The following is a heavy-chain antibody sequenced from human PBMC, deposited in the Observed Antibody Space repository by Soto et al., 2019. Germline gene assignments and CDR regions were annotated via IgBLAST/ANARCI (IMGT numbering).Heavy chain of an antibody. V-gene: IGHV1-18*01. Sequence: ASVKVSCKASGYTFTSYGISWVRQAPGQELEWMGWISAYNGNTNYAQKLQGRVTMTTDTSTSTAYMELRSLRSDDTAVYYCARDVMRITIFGVVPDYWGQATLVIVSS. CDR2: ISAYNGNT. J-gene: IGHJ4*02. CDR1: GYTFTSYG. D-gene: IGHD3-3*01. CDR3: ARDVMRITIFGVVPDY.